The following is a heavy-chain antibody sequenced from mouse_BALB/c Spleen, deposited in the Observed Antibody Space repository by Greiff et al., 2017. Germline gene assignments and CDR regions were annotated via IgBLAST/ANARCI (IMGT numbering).Heavy chain of an antibody. J-gene: IGHJ4*01. CDR1: GFSLTSYG. Sequence: QVQLQQSGPSLVQPSQSLSITCTVSGFSLTSYGVHWVRQSPGKGLAWLGVIWRGGSTDYNAAFMSRLSITKDNSKSQVFFKMNSLQADDTAIYYCAKTLITTATDAMDYWGQGTSVTVSS. V-gene: IGHV2-5-1*01. D-gene: IGHD1-2*01. CDR2: IWRGGST. CDR3: AKTLITTATDAMDY.